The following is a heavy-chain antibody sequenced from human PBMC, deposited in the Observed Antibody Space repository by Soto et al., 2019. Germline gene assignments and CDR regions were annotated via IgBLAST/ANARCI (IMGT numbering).Heavy chain of an antibody. CDR3: AKAFGPTTVTLDYYYYYGMDV. CDR2: MCGDGSNK. V-gene: IGHV3-33*06. J-gene: IGHJ6*02. Sequence: GGSLRLSCAASGFTLSGNGMHWVRQAPGKGPEWVSVMCGDGSNKYYADSVKGRFTISRDNSKNTLYLQMNSLRAEDTAVYYCAKAFGPTTVTLDYYYYYGMDVWGQGTTVTVSS. CDR1: GFTLSGNG. D-gene: IGHD4-17*01.